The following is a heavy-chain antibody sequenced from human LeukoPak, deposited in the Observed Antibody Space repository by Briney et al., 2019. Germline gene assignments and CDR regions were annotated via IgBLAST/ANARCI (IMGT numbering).Heavy chain of an antibody. CDR1: GYSISSGYY. CDR3: ARDYCTSTTCPNWFDP. D-gene: IGHD2-2*01. V-gene: IGHV4-38-2*02. CDR2: IYHSGST. Sequence: SETLSLPCTVSGYSISSGYYWGWIRQPPGKGLEWIGSIYHSGSTYYNLSLKSRVTISVDKSKNQFSLKLNSVTAADTAVYYCARDYCTSTTCPNWFDPWGQGTLVTVSS. J-gene: IGHJ5*02.